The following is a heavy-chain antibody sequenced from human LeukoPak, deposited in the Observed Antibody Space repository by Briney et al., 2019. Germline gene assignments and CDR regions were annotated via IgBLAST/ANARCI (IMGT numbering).Heavy chain of an antibody. Sequence: GGSLRLSCAASGFTFDDYAMHWVRQAPGKGLEWVSGISWNSGSIGYADSVKGRFTISRDNAKNSLYLQMNSLRAEDTALYYCAKAPSYGGKYYYYGMDVWGQGTTVTVSS. CDR3: AKAPSYGGKYYYYGMDV. J-gene: IGHJ6*02. D-gene: IGHD4-23*01. CDR2: ISWNSGSI. CDR1: GFTFDDYA. V-gene: IGHV3-9*01.